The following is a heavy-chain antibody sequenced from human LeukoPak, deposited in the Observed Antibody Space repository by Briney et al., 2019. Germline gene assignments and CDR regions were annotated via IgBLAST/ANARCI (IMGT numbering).Heavy chain of an antibody. CDR3: AGTVAVAGTSFPYFDY. CDR1: GGSLSSSSYY. J-gene: IGHJ4*02. D-gene: IGHD6-19*01. V-gene: IGHV4-39*01. Sequence: SETLSLTCTVSGGSLSSSSYYWGWIRQPPGKGLEWIGRLYYNGSTYYNPSLKSRVTISADTPKNQFSLKLSSVTAADTAVYYCAGTVAVAGTSFPYFDYWGQGTLVTVSS. CDR2: LYYNGST.